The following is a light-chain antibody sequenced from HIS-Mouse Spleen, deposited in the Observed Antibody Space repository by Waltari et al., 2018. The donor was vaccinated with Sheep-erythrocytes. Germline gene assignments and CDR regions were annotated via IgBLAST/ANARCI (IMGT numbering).Light chain of an antibody. CDR1: QGSSRW. V-gene: IGKV1-12*01. CDR3: QQANSFPIT. J-gene: IGKJ5*01. Sequence: DIQMPQSPSSVSASVGDGVTITCRASQGSSRWLAWYQQKPGKAPKLLIYAASSLQSGVPSRFSGSGSGTDFTLTISSLQPEDFATYYCQQANSFPITFGQGTRLEIK. CDR2: AAS.